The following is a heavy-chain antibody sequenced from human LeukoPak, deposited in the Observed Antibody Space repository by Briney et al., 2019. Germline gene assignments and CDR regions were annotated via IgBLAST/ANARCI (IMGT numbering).Heavy chain of an antibody. V-gene: IGHV4-38-2*02. CDR3: AGIAAAGTSYFDY. J-gene: IGHJ4*02. CDR1: GYSISIGYY. D-gene: IGHD6-13*01. Sequence: SETLSLTCTVSGYSISIGYYWGWIRQPPGKGLEWIGSIYHSGSTYYNPSLKSRVTISVDTSKNQFSLKLSSVTAADTAVYYCAGIAAAGTSYFDYWGQGTLVTVSS. CDR2: IYHSGST.